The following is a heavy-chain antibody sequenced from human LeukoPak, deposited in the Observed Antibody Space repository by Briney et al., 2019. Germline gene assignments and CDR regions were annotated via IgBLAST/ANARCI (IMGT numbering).Heavy chain of an antibody. J-gene: IGHJ6*03. V-gene: IGHV1-69*05. Sequence: ASVKVSCKASGDIFNSYSISWVRQAPGQGLEWMGGIIPMFGSANYAQTFQDRVTITTDQFTSTAYMELSSLSSEDMAVYYCARVGRSRGSLPNSYYYMDVWGTGTTVTVSS. CDR1: GDIFNSYS. D-gene: IGHD1-26*01. CDR2: IIPMFGSA. CDR3: ARVGRSRGSLPNSYYYMDV.